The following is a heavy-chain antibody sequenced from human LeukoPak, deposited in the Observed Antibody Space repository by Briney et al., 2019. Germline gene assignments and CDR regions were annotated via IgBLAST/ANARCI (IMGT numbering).Heavy chain of an antibody. CDR3: HPYDY. Sequence: PGGSLRLSCAASGFTFSSYGMSWVRQAPGKGLEWVSFIYSGTTHYSDSVKGRFTISRDNSKNTLYLQMNSLRVEDTAVYYSHPYDYWGQGTLVTVSS. CDR1: GFTFSSYG. V-gene: IGHV3-53*01. CDR2: IYSGTT. J-gene: IGHJ4*02.